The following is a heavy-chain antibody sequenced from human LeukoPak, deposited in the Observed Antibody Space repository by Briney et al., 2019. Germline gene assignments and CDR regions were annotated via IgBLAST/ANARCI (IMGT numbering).Heavy chain of an antibody. V-gene: IGHV1-46*01. J-gene: IGHJ4*02. CDR2: INPSGGST. CDR3: ARGIMITFGGVIVPPPVDY. D-gene: IGHD3-16*02. CDR1: GYTFTSYY. Sequence: ASVKVSCKASGYTFTSYYMHWVRQAPGQGLGWMGIINPSGGSTSYAQKFQGRVTMTRDTSTSTVYMELSSLRSEDTAVYYCARGIMITFGGVIVPPPVDYWGQGTLVAVSS.